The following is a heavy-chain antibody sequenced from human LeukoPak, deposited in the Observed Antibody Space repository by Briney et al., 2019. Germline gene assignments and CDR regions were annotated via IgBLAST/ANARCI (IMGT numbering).Heavy chain of an antibody. CDR2: IYYSGST. V-gene: IGHV4-39*01. D-gene: IGHD6-19*01. CDR3: ARALRAVAGINWFDP. Sequence: KPSETLSLTCTVSGGSISRSLYYWGWIRQPPGKGLEWIGTIYYSGSTYYNPSLKSRVTISVDTSKNQFSLKLSSATAADTAVYYCARALRAVAGINWFDPWGQGTLVTVSS. CDR1: GGSISRSLYY. J-gene: IGHJ5*02.